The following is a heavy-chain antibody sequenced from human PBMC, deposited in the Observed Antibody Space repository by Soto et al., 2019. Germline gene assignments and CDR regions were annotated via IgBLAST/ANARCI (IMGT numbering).Heavy chain of an antibody. V-gene: IGHV3-23*01. Sequence: EVQLLESGGDLIQSGGSLRLSCAASGLTFSSYAMNWVRQGPGKGLEWVSAISGSGGSTHYADSVKGRFTISRDNSKNTLYLKMNSLRAEDTAIYYWAKGDSGYRYSDTYYFDYWGQGTLVTVSS. CDR3: AKGDSGYRYSDTYYFDY. CDR2: ISGSGGST. D-gene: IGHD5-18*01. J-gene: IGHJ4*02. CDR1: GLTFSSYA.